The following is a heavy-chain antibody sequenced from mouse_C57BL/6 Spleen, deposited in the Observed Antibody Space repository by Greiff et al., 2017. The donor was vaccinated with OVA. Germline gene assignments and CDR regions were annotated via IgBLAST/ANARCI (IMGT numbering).Heavy chain of an antibody. CDR2: INPSNGRT. V-gene: IGHV1-19*01. J-gene: IGHJ1*03. CDR1: GYTFTDYY. CDR3: ARGGDYYYGSSLWYFDV. D-gene: IGHD1-1*01. Sequence: VQLQQSGPVLVKPGASVKMSCKASGYTFTDYYMNWVKQSPGKSLEWIGVINPSNGRTSYNQKFKGKATLTVDKSSSTADMELNSLTSEDSAVYYCARGGDYYYGSSLWYFDVWGTGTTVTVSS.